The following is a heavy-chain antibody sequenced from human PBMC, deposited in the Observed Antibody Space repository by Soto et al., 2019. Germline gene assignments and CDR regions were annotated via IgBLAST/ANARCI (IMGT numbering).Heavy chain of an antibody. CDR1: RFIFSNFA. D-gene: IGHD3-10*01. J-gene: IGHJ4*02. CDR3: VTAVRTRLDN. CDR2: IRQSGDSS. Sequence: SLRLSWASSRFIFSNFAMYLVRRAPGKGLGWVSSIRQSGDSSSYADSAKGRFTISRDNSKNTLYLQMNGLRLDDTAVYYCVTAVRTRLDNWGPGTLVTVSS. V-gene: IGHV3-23*01.